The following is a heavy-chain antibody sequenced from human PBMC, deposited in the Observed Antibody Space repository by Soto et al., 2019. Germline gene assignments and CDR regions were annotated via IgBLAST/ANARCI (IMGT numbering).Heavy chain of an antibody. CDR2: IRGSTYGGTT. V-gene: IGHV3-49*04. D-gene: IGHD3-3*01. CDR1: GFTSDDYDYA. J-gene: IGHJ6*02. Sequence: QPGGSLRLSCTFSGFTSDDYDYALTWVRQAPGKGLQWPGLIRGSTYGGTTEYAASVKGRFTISRDDSKGITYLQMNSLKTEDTAVYYFSRDGDFYGLDVWGQGTTVTVSS. CDR3: SRDGDFYGLDV.